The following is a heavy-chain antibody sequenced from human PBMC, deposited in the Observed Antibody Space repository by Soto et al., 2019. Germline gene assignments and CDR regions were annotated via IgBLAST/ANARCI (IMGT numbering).Heavy chain of an antibody. Sequence: QVQLVQSGAEVKKPGASVKVSCKASGYTFTSYYMHWVRQAPGQGLEWMGIINPSGGSTSYAQKFQGRVTMTRDTSTSTVYVELSSLRSEDTAVYYCATGTVFPPFDYWGQGTLVTVSS. CDR3: ATGTVFPPFDY. CDR1: GYTFTSYY. V-gene: IGHV1-46*01. J-gene: IGHJ4*02. CDR2: INPSGGST. D-gene: IGHD4-4*01.